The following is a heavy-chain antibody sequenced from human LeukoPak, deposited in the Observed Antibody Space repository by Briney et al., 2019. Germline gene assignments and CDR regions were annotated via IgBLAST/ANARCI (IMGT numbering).Heavy chain of an antibody. D-gene: IGHD3-16*01. J-gene: IGHJ6*02. Sequence: ASETLSLICTVSDGSISSYFWSWIRQPPGKGLEWIGYIYYSGSTNYNPSLKSRVTISVDTSKNQFFLKLSSVTAADTAVYYCARHKPGTYYYGMDVWGQGTTVTVSS. CDR3: ARHKPGTYYYGMDV. CDR1: DGSISSYF. V-gene: IGHV4-59*08. CDR2: IYYSGST.